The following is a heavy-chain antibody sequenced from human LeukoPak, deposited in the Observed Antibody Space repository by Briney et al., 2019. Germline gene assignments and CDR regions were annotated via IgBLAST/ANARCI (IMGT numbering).Heavy chain of an antibody. Sequence: PGGSLRLSCAASGFTFSSYSMNWVRQAPGKGLEWVANIKQGGSEKYYVDSVKGRFTISRDNAKNSLYLQMDSLRAEDTAVYYCSRATYSSSWYSGWAYWGQGTLVTVSS. CDR3: SRATYSSSWYSGWAY. V-gene: IGHV3-7*03. J-gene: IGHJ4*02. CDR2: IKQGGSEK. CDR1: GFTFSSYS. D-gene: IGHD6-13*01.